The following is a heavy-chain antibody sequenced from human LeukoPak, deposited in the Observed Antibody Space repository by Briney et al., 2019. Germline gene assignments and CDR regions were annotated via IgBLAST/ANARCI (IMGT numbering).Heavy chain of an antibody. CDR1: GGSISSAGYY. D-gene: IGHD3-16*02. V-gene: IGHV4-31*03. Sequence: SETLSLTCTVSGGSISSAGYYWSWIRQLPGKGLEWIGYIYYSGSTYYNPSLKSRVTISVDTSKNQFSLKLSSVTAADTAVYYCAREGRLGELSQNAFDIWGQGTMVTVSS. CDR3: AREGRLGELSQNAFDI. J-gene: IGHJ3*02. CDR2: IYYSGST.